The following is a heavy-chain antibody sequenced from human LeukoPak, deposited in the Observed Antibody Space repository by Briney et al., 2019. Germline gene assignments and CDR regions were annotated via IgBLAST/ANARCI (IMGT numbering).Heavy chain of an antibody. D-gene: IGHD3-16*01. CDR3: AKDPRGEWGFDY. V-gene: IGHV3-30*02. J-gene: IGHJ4*02. CDR2: IRYDGSNK. CDR1: GFTFSSYG. Sequence: PGGSLRLSCAASGFTFSSYGMHWVRQAPGKGLERVAFIRYDGSNKYYADSVKGRFTISRDNSKNTLYLQMNSLRAEDTAVYYCAKDPRGEWGFDYWGQGPLVTVSS.